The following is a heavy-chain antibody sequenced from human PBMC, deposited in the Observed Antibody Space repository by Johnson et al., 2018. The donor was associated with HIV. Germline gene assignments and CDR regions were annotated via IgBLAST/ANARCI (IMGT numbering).Heavy chain of an antibody. D-gene: IGHD3-10*01. CDR1: GFTFSNAW. CDR2: IRYDGSKK. J-gene: IGHJ3*02. V-gene: IGHV3-7*03. Sequence: VQLVESGGGLVQPGGSLRLSCAASGFTFSNAWMSWVRQAPGKGLEWVAFIRYDGSKKYYVDSVKGRFTISRDNAKHSLYLQMNSLRAEDTAWSYCTRGATWFGDAFDIWGQGTMVTVSS. CDR3: TRGATWFGDAFDI.